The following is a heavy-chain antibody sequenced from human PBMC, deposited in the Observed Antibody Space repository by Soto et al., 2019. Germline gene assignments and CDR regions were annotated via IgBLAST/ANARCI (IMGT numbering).Heavy chain of an antibody. CDR2: ISYDGSNK. CDR1: GFTFSSYG. J-gene: IGHJ6*02. D-gene: IGHD3-3*02. V-gene: IGHV3-30*18. Sequence: PGGSLRLSCAASGFTFSSYGMHWVRQAPGKGLEWVAVISYDGSNKYYADSVKGRFTISRDNSKNTLYLQMNSLRAEDTAVYYCAKPISTGYGMDVWGQGTTVTVSS. CDR3: AKPISTGYGMDV.